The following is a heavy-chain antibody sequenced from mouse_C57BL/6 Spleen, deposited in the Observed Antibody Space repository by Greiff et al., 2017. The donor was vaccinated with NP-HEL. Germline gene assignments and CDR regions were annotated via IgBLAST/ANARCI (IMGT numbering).Heavy chain of an antibody. CDR2: IYPRDGST. J-gene: IGHJ3*01. Sequence: VKLMESDAELVKPGASVKISCKVSGYTFTDHTIHWMKQRPEQGLEWIGYIYPRDGSTKYNEKFKGKATLTADKSSSTAYMQLNSLTSEDSAVYFCASPIYYYGSSLAYWGQGTLVTVSA. CDR3: ASPIYYYGSSLAY. V-gene: IGHV1-78*01. CDR1: GYTFTDHT. D-gene: IGHD1-1*01.